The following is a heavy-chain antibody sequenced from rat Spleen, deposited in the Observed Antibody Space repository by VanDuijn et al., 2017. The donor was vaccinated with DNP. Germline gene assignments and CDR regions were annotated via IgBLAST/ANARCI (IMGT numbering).Heavy chain of an antibody. Sequence: EVQLVESGGDLVQPGRSLKFSCVASGFTFNNYWMTWIRQVPGKGLEWVASISTSGAYTYYPDSVKGRFTISRDNARNTLYLQMDSLRSEDTATYYCATHGTFVYWGQGTLVTVSS. CDR1: GFTFNNYW. J-gene: IGHJ3*01. CDR3: ATHGTFVY. V-gene: IGHV5-31*01. D-gene: IGHD1-7*01. CDR2: ISTSGAYT.